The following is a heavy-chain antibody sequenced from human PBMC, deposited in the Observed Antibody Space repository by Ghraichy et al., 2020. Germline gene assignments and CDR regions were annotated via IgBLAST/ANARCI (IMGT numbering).Heavy chain of an antibody. Sequence: GGSLRLSCAASGFTFSTYAMSWVRQAPGKGLEWVSAISGGDGSTYYADSVKGRFTISRDNSKNTRYLQMNSLRAEDTAVYYCATGYYFDYWGQGTLVTVSS. V-gene: IGHV3-23*01. CDR3: ATGYYFDY. CDR1: GFTFSTYA. CDR2: ISGGDGST. J-gene: IGHJ4*02.